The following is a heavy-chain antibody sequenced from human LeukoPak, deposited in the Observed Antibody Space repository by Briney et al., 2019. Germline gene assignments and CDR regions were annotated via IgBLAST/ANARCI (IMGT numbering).Heavy chain of an antibody. D-gene: IGHD3-10*01. CDR3: AKKYYYGSGRLDY. J-gene: IGHJ4*02. V-gene: IGHV3-23*01. CDR1: GFTFSSYA. Sequence: PGGSLRLSCAASGFTFSSYAMSWVRQAPGKGLEWVSAISGSGSSTYYADSVKGRFTISRDNSKNTLYLQMNSLRAEDTAVYYCAKKYYYGSGRLDYWGQGTLVTVSS. CDR2: ISGSGSST.